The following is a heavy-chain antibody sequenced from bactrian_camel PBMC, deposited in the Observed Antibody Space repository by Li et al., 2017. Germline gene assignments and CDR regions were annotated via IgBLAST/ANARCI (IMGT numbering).Heavy chain of an antibody. CDR1: GFTFSSYY. J-gene: IGHJ4*01. Sequence: HVQLVESGGGLVQAGGSLRLSCAASGFTFSSYYMNWVRQAPGKGLEWVSSVWLDGSITYCASVKGRFTISRDNAKNTVYLQMNSLKSEDTALYYCATDFRFQGEYNYWGQGTQVTVS. V-gene: IGHV3-2*01. CDR2: VWLDGSIT. CDR3: ATDFRFQGEYNY. D-gene: IGHD3*01.